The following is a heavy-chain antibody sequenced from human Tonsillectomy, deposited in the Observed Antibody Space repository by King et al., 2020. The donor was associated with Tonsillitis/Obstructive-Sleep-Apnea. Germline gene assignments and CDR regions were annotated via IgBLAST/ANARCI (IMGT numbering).Heavy chain of an antibody. J-gene: IGHJ4*02. D-gene: IGHD2-15*01. CDR3: VKDVYCSGGTCYTTY. CDR2: FFGVGST. Sequence: VQLVESGGGLVQPGGSLRLSCTVSGFTVSSSYMSWVRQAPGKGLEWVSVFFGVGSTYYADSVQGRFSMSTDNSKNTLFLQMNSLRAEEQALNYRVKDVYCSGGTCYTTYWGQGTLVTVSS. CDR1: GFTVSSSY. V-gene: IGHV3-66*01.